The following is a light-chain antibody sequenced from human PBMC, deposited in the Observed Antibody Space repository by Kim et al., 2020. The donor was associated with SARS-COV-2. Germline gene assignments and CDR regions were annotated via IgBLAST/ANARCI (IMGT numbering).Light chain of an antibody. CDR2: DNN. J-gene: IGLJ2*01. V-gene: IGLV1-51*01. CDR3: GTWDNSLNNMV. Sequence: GQKFTISSPGNSSNMGINYVSWYQQLPGPAPKLLIYDNNERPSGIPDRFSASKSGTSATLGITGLQTGDEADYYCGTWDNSLNNMVFGGGTQLTVL. CDR1: SSNMGINY.